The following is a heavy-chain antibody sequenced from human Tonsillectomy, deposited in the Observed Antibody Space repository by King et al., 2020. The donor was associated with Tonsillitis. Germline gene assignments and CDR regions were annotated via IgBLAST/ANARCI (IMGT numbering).Heavy chain of an antibody. Sequence: QLQESGPGLVKPSETLSLTCTVSSGSISSASYYWGWIRLPPGMGLEWIGSVYYSGSTYYNPSLKSRVTISVATSTNQFSLKLSSVTAADTAVYYCARIQWLANYYYYYMDVWGKGTTVTVSS. CDR3: ARIQWLANYYYYYMDV. V-gene: IGHV4-39*01. CDR1: SGSISSASYY. D-gene: IGHD6-19*01. J-gene: IGHJ6*03. CDR2: VYYSGST.